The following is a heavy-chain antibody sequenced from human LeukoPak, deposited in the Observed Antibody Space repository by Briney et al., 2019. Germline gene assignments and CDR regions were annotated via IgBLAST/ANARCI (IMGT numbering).Heavy chain of an antibody. CDR1: GFTFSNYW. CDR3: SSTNSFDY. D-gene: IGHD2-2*01. CDR2: IKQDGSEK. V-gene: IGHV3-7*01. J-gene: IGHJ4*02. Sequence: GGSLRLSCAASGFTFSNYWMSWVRQAPGKGLEWVANIKQDGSEKNYVDSVKGRFTISRDNTKNSLYLQMNSLRAEDTAVYYCSSTNSFDYWGRGTLVTVSS.